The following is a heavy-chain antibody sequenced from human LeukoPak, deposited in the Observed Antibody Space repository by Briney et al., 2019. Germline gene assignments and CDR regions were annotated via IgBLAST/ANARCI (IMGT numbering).Heavy chain of an antibody. D-gene: IGHD1-26*01. CDR3: ARGGSYFVY. CDR2: IYCSGTT. Sequence: PSETLSLTCTVSGDSISGYYWSWIRQPPGKGLEWIGNIYCSGTTNYDPSLRSRVNMSLDASKNQFSLRLSSVTAADTAVYYCARGGSYFVYWGQGTLVTVSS. V-gene: IGHV4-59*01. J-gene: IGHJ4*02. CDR1: GDSISGYY.